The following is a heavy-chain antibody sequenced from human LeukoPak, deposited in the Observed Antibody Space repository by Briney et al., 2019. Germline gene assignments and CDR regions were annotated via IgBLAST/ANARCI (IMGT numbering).Heavy chain of an antibody. D-gene: IGHD3-22*01. CDR2: IKPSGGNT. CDR1: GYSFTSYN. Sequence: ASVKVSCKTSGYSFTSYNLHWVRQAPGQRLEWMGIIKPSGGNTNYAQKFQGRVTMTRDTSTSTVYMELSSLRSEDTAVYYCARGRYYYDSSGDFDYWGQGTLVTVSS. V-gene: IGHV1-46*01. CDR3: ARGRYYYDSSGDFDY. J-gene: IGHJ4*02.